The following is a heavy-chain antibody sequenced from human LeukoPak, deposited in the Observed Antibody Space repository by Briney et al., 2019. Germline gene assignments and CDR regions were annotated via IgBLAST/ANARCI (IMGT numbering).Heavy chain of an antibody. V-gene: IGHV4-59*01. CDR2: VDHTGST. Sequence: SETLSLTCTVSDDSITMYYWTWIRQPPGKGLEWIGYVDHTGSTKFNPSLNGRVSISRDTSKNFFSLRLRSVTAADTAVYFCARGRVSSSTWYSTYYYFFYMDFWGKGTTVTVSS. J-gene: IGHJ6*03. CDR1: DDSITMYY. CDR3: ARGRVSSSTWYSTYYYFFYMDF. D-gene: IGHD4-11*01.